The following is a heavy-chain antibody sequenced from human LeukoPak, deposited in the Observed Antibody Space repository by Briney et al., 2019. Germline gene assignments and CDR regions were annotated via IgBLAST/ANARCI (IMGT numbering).Heavy chain of an antibody. J-gene: IGHJ4*02. CDR1: GCTFSSYA. CDR3: ARSQGYSYGGD. V-gene: IGHV1-69*04. D-gene: IGHD5-18*01. Sequence: SVKVSCKASGCTFSSYAISWVRQAPAQGLEWMGRIIPILGIANYAQKFQGRVTITADKSTSTAYMELSSLRSEDTAVYYCARSQGYSYGGDWGQGTLVTVSS. CDR2: IIPILGIA.